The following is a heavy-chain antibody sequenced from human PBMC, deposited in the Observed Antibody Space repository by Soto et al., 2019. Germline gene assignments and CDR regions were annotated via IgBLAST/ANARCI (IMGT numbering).Heavy chain of an antibody. J-gene: IGHJ4*02. CDR1: GYTFTMYG. D-gene: IGHD2-15*01. Sequence: QGQLVQSGPEVKEPGASVKVSCKASGYTFTMYGISWVRQAPGQGLEWMGWISGNNGNTNYAQKFQGRVTMTTDTSTTKAYMELRSLRSDDTAVYYCARAGGGSSRMFDYWGQGTLVTVSS. V-gene: IGHV1-18*04. CDR2: ISGNNGNT. CDR3: ARAGGGSSRMFDY.